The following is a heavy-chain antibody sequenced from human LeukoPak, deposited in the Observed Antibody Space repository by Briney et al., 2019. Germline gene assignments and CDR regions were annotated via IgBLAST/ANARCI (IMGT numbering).Heavy chain of an antibody. J-gene: IGHJ4*02. D-gene: IGHD3-9*01. CDR1: GGSFSGYY. CDR3: ARGTILTGYYGHDY. Sequence: SETLSLTCAVYGGSFSGYYWSWIREPPGKGLEWIGEINHSGSTNYNPSLKSRVTLSVDTAKNQCSLKLSSVTAADTPAYYFARGTILTGYYGHDYWGQGTLVTVSS. CDR2: INHSGST. V-gene: IGHV4-34*01.